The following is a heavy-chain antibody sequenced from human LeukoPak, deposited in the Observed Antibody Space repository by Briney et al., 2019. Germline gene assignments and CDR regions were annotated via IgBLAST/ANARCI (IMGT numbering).Heavy chain of an antibody. CDR1: GGSFSGYY. J-gene: IGHJ3*02. CDR2: INHSGST. D-gene: IGHD3-22*01. V-gene: IGHV4-34*01. CDR3: ARGRRRTSITMIKTTAARFDI. Sequence: SESLSLTCAVYGGSFSGYYWSWIRQPPGKGLEWIGEINHSGSTNYNPSLKSRVTISVDTSKNQFSLKLSSVTAADTAVYYCARGRRRTSITMIKTTAARFDIWGQGTMVSVSS.